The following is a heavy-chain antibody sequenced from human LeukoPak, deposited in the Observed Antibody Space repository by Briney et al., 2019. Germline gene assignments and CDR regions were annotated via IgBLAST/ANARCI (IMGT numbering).Heavy chain of an antibody. CDR1: GYTFTAYH. J-gene: IGHJ5*02. D-gene: IGHD3-10*01. V-gene: IGHV1-2*02. Sequence: ASVRVSCKASGYTFTAYHMHWVRQAPGQGREWMGWINPNSGGTNYEQKLQGRVTMTRDTPISTAYMELSRLRSDDTAVYYCAVSDMVRGAWLDPWGQGTLVTVSS. CDR3: AVSDMVRGAWLDP. CDR2: INPNSGGT.